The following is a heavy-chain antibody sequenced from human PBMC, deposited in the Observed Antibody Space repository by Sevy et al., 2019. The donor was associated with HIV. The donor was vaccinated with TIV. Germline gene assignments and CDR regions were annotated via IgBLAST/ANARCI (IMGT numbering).Heavy chain of an antibody. CDR3: AREGCTKPHDY. CDR2: FSFGCGKI. J-gene: IGHJ4*02. CDR1: GFTFSKYS. D-gene: IGHD2-8*01. V-gene: IGHV3-23*01. Sequence: GSLRLSCAASGFTFSKYSMSWIRQPPGKGLEWVSTFSFGCGKINYADSVKGRFTISRDDSRNTFYLQMNSLRAEDTAIYYCAREGCTKPHDYWGQGTVVTVSS.